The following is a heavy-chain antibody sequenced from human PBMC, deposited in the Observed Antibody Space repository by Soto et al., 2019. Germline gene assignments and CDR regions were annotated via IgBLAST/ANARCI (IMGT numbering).Heavy chain of an antibody. CDR3: ARGLYSSSSYYYYGMDV. Sequence: GASVKVSCKASGYTFTSYYMHWVRQAPGQGLEWMGIINPSGGSTSYAQKFQGRVTMTRDTSTSTVYMELSSLRSEDTAVYYCARGLYSSSSYYYYGMDVWGQGTTVTVSS. J-gene: IGHJ6*02. CDR1: GYTFTSYY. V-gene: IGHV1-46*01. CDR2: INPSGGST. D-gene: IGHD6-6*01.